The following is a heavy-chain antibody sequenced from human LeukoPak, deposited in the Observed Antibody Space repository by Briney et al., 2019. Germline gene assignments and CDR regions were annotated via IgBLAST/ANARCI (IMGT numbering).Heavy chain of an antibody. J-gene: IGHJ4*02. V-gene: IGHV3-23*01. Sequence: GGSLRLSCAASGFTFSSFWMSWVRQAPGKGLEWVSTISYSGSTSYAASVKGRFTISRDNSKNTLYLQMNSLRAEDTAVYYCAKVTPYDSSGYLDYWGQGTLVTVSS. D-gene: IGHD3-22*01. CDR3: AKVTPYDSSGYLDY. CDR2: ISYSGST. CDR1: GFTFSSFW.